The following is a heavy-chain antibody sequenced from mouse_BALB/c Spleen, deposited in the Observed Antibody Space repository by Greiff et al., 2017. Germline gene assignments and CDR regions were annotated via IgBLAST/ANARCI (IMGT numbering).Heavy chain of an antibody. CDR2: ISSGSSTI. Sequence: EVMLVESGGGLVQPGGSRKLSCAASGFTFSSFGMHWVRQAPEKGLEWVAYISSGSSTIYYADTVKGRFTISRDNPKNTLFLQMTSLRSEDTAMYYCARENWAYAMDYWGQGTSVTVSS. J-gene: IGHJ4*01. CDR3: ARENWAYAMDY. V-gene: IGHV5-17*02. CDR1: GFTFSSFG. D-gene: IGHD4-1*01.